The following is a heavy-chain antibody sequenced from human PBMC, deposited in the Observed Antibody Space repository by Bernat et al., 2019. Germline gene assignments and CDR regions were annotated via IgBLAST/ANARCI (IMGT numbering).Heavy chain of an antibody. CDR3: AKRWGERLSTFDF. CDR2: ISDNGAGT. Sequence: EVQLLESGGGLVQAGGSLRLSCAASGFTFSSFAMSWVRQAPGKGLEWVSAISDNGAGTSYADSVKGRFTISRDNSKNTLSLQMNTLRAEDTAVYYCAKRWGERLSTFDFWGQGTMVTVSS. CDR1: GFTFSSFA. V-gene: IGHV3-23*01. J-gene: IGHJ3*01. D-gene: IGHD1-1*01.